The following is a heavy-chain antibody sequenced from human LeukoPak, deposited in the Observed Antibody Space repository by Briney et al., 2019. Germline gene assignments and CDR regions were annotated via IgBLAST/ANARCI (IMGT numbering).Heavy chain of an antibody. Sequence: ASVKVSCKASGYTFTDYYLHWVRQAPGQGLEWMGWINPNSGGTNYAQTFQGRITMTRDTSITTAYLELSRLRSDDTAVYYCAKNDGGRWPFDPWGQGTLVTVSS. CDR2: INPNSGGT. D-gene: IGHD4-23*01. V-gene: IGHV1-2*02. CDR3: AKNDGGRWPFDP. CDR1: GYTFTDYY. J-gene: IGHJ5*02.